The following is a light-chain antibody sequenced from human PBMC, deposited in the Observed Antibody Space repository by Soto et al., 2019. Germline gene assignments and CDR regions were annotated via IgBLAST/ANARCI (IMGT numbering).Light chain of an antibody. J-gene: IGKJ5*01. CDR1: QSIGTW. CDR3: QQSDTYPLT. Sequence: DIHMPQSPSTLSGSVGDRFTITFRASQSIGTWLAWYQHRPGKAPSLMIYDASTLRSGVPSRFSGSGSGTECTLTISSLQADDFATYYCQQSDTYPLTFSQGTRLEIK. CDR2: DAS. V-gene: IGKV1-5*01.